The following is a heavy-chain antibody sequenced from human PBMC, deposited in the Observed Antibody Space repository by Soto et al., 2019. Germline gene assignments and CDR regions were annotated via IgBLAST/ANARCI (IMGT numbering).Heavy chain of an antibody. J-gene: IGHJ6*02. V-gene: IGHV1-69*12. D-gene: IGHD6-6*01. CDR3: ARDMVGYSSSSNLCYYYGMDV. Sequence: QVQLVQSGAAVKKPGSSVKVSCKASGGTFSSYAISWVRQAPGQGLEWLGGIIPIFGTANYAQKFQGRVTITADESTSTAYMELSSLRSEDTTVYYCARDMVGYSSSSNLCYYYGMDVWGQGTTVTVSS. CDR2: IIPIFGTA. CDR1: GGTFSSYA.